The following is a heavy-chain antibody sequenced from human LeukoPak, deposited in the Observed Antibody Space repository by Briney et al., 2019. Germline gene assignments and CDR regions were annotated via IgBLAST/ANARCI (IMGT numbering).Heavy chain of an antibody. V-gene: IGHV4-30-2*01. D-gene: IGHD6-13*01. CDR1: GGSISSGGYS. CDR2: IYHSGST. CDR3: ARSIAAAGTRDYYYYYGMDV. Sequence: PSETLSLTCAVSGGSISSGGYSWSWIRQPPGTGLEWIGYIYHSGSTYYNPSLKSRVTISVDRSKNQFSLKLSSVTAADTAVYYCARSIAAAGTRDYYYYYGMDVWGQGTTVTVSS. J-gene: IGHJ6*02.